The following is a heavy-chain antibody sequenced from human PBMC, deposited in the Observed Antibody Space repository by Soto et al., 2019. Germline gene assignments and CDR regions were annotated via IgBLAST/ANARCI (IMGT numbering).Heavy chain of an antibody. CDR2: IYYSGST. V-gene: IGHV4-31*03. CDR3: VRERLAAAGLRWFDP. CDR1: GGSISSGGYY. Sequence: SETLSLTCTVSGGSISSGGYYWSWIRQHPGKGLEWIGYIYYSGSTYYNPSLKSRVTISVDTSKNQFSLKLSSVTAADTAVYYCVRERLAAAGLRWFDPWGQGALVTVSS. D-gene: IGHD6-13*01. J-gene: IGHJ5*02.